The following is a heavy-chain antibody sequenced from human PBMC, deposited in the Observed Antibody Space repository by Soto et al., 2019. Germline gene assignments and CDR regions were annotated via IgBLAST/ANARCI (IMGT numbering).Heavy chain of an antibody. V-gene: IGHV3-33*01. CDR3: ARDGDYGDCPRFDY. CDR1: GFTFSSYG. Sequence: QVQLVESGGGVVXPGRSLRLSCAASGFTFSSYGMHWVRQAPGKGLEWVAVIWYDGSNKYYADSVKGRFTISRDNSKNTLYLQMNSLRAEDTAVYYCARDGDYGDCPRFDYWGQGTLVTVSS. J-gene: IGHJ4*02. D-gene: IGHD4-17*01. CDR2: IWYDGSNK.